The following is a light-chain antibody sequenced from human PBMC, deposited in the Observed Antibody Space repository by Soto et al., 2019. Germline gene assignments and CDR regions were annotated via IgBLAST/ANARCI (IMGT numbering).Light chain of an antibody. CDR2: DAS. J-gene: IGKJ4*01. V-gene: IGKV1-5*01. CDR3: QQYDNYPLT. Sequence: GDRVTITCRASQSISSWLAWYQQKPGKAPKLLIYDASSLESGVPSRFSGSGSGTEFTLTISSLQPDDFATYYCQQYDNYPLTFGGGTKVDIK. CDR1: QSISSW.